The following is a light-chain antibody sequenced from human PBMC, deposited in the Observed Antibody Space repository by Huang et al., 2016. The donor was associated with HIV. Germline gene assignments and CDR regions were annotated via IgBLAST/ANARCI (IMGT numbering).Light chain of an antibody. CDR2: DVS. CDR3: QQRSGWPLT. V-gene: IGKV3-11*01. CDR1: QSVETY. J-gene: IGKJ4*02. Sequence: VLTQSPFTLSMSPGQRATLSCKTSQSVETYLAWYQQRPGQGPRLLIYDVSNRAPGGPTGLGGAGSGTDFTLISDELAPEDVALYFCQQRSGWPLTFGGGTRAE.